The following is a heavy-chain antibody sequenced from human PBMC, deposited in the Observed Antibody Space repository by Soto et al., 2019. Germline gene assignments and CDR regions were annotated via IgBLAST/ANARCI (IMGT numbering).Heavy chain of an antibody. CDR3: ARVAALFGFSYLSRNWFDH. CDR2: INHSGST. CDR1: GGSFSGYY. D-gene: IGHD6-6*01. Sequence: QVQLQQWGAGLLKPSETLSLTCAVYGGSFSGYYWSWIRQPPGKGLEWIGEINHSGSTNYNPSLMSRVTIPVDTSKNQFARKLGSVTAADTAVYYCARVAALFGFSYLSRNWFDHWGQGTLVTVSS. J-gene: IGHJ5*02. V-gene: IGHV4-34*01.